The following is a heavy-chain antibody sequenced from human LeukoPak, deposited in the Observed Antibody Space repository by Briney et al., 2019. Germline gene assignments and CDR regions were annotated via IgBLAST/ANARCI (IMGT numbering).Heavy chain of an antibody. CDR1: GFIFTDYA. V-gene: IGHV3-23*01. Sequence: GGSLRLSCQASGFIFTDYAMSWVRQAPGKGLEWVSSINNGGGGTFFADSAKGRFTISRDDSRGMVYLQMNSLSAEDTAVYYCARSGLATCHYWGQGTLVTVSS. D-gene: IGHD3-10*01. CDR2: INNGGGGT. J-gene: IGHJ4*02. CDR3: ARSGLATCHY.